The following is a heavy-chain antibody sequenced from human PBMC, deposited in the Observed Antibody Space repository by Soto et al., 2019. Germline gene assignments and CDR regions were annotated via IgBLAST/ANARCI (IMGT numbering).Heavy chain of an antibody. CDR1: GFTFSSYS. CDR2: ISSSSSTI. D-gene: IGHD5-18*01. V-gene: IGHV3-48*02. Sequence: GGSLRLSCAASGFTFSSYSMNWVRQAPGKGLEWVSYISSSSSTIYYADSVKGRFTISRDNAKNSLYLQMNSLRDEDTAVYYCARDAVTYSYGYYYGMDVWGQGTTVTVSS. J-gene: IGHJ6*02. CDR3: ARDAVTYSYGYYYGMDV.